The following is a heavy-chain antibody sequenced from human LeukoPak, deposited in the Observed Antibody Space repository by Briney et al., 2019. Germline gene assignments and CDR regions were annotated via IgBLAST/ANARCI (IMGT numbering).Heavy chain of an antibody. CDR3: ARDVGYCSSTSCRDY. J-gene: IGHJ4*02. Sequence: ASVKVSCKASGYTFTGYYMHWVRQAPGQGLEWMGWINPNSGGTNYAQKFQGRVTMTRDTSISTDYMELSRLRSDDTAVYYCARDVGYCSSTSCRDYWGQGTLVTVSS. CDR2: INPNSGGT. D-gene: IGHD2-2*01. CDR1: GYTFTGYY. V-gene: IGHV1-2*02.